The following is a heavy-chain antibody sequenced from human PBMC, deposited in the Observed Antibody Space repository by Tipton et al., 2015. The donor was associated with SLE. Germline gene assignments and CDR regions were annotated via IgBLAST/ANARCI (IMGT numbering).Heavy chain of an antibody. CDR2: IYYSGST. CDR1: GGSFSGYY. CDR3: ARGWSDSLRVFDY. V-gene: IGHV4-34*01. D-gene: IGHD2-15*01. Sequence: GLVKPSETLSLTCAVYGGSFSGYYWSWIRQPPGKGMEWIGSIYYSGSTYYNPSLTSRVTISVDTSKNQFSLKLSSVTAADTAVYYCARGWSDSLRVFDYGGLRTLVTVSS. J-gene: IGHJ4*02.